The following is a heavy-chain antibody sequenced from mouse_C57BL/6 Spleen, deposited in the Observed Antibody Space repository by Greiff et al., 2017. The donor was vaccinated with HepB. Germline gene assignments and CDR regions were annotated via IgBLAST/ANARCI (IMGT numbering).Heavy chain of an antibody. J-gene: IGHJ2*01. Sequence: EVKLEESGGGLVKPGGSLKLSCAASGFTFSDYGMHWVRQAPEKGLEWVAYISSGSSTIYYADTVKGRFTISRDNAKNTLFLQMTSLRSEDTAMYYCARGDYYGSSHYFDYWGQGTTLTVSS. CDR1: GFTFSDYG. CDR3: ARGDYYGSSHYFDY. D-gene: IGHD1-1*01. V-gene: IGHV5-17*01. CDR2: ISSGSSTI.